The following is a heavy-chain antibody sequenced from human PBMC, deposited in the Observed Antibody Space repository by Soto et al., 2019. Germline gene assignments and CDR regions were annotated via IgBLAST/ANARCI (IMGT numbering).Heavy chain of an antibody. V-gene: IGHV2-5*01. CDR2: GE. Sequence: SGPTLVNPTQTLTLTCTVSGFSLTTSGMTLGWIRQPPRKAPEWLALGEKNNPSLQSRLTITKDTSENQVVLTITNMDPVDTATYYCTLRQDTSRGPIYWGQGILVTVS. CDR3: TLRQDTSRGPIY. D-gene: IGHD6-13*01. J-gene: IGHJ4*02. CDR1: GFSLTTSGMT.